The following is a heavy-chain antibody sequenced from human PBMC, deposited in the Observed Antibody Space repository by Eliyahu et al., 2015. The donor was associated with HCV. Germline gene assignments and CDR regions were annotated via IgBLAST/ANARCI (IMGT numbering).Heavy chain of an antibody. CDR3: ARDIAAAGTGFDA. V-gene: IGHV4-30-2*06. Sequence: QLQLQESGSGLVKPSQALTLTCVVSGGSISSGGYSWNWIRQSPGKGLEWIGSIYHSGTTNYNPSLKSRVTISVDRSKNQFSLKMSSVTAADTALYYCARDIAAAGTGFDAWGQGILVTVSS. CDR2: IYHSGTT. CDR1: GGSISSGGYS. D-gene: IGHD6-13*01. J-gene: IGHJ5*02.